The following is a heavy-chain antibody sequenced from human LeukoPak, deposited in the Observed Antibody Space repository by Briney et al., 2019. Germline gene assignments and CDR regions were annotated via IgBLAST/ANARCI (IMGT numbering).Heavy chain of an antibody. CDR3: AEEVGATYPTFDY. V-gene: IGHV3-23*01. Sequence: GGSLRLSCAASGFTFSSYVMSWVRQPPGKGLEWVSSISGSGSSTYYAESVKCRFTISRENSKNTLFLQVNSLRAADTAVYYCAEEVGATYPTFDYWGQGTLVTVSS. CDR2: ISGSGSST. J-gene: IGHJ4*02. D-gene: IGHD1-26*01. CDR1: GFTFSSYV.